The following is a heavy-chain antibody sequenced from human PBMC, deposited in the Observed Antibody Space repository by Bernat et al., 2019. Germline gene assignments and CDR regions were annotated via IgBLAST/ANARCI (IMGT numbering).Heavy chain of an antibody. CDR1: GGTFSSYA. CDR2: ISAYNGNT. CDR3: ASRREYSGYDRAFDI. Sequence: QVQLVQSGAEVKKPGSSVKVSCKASGGTFSSYAISWVRQAPGQGLEWMGWISAYNGNTNYAQKLQGRVTMTTDTSTSTAYMELRSLISDDTAVYYCASRREYSGYDRAFDIWGQGTMVTVSS. D-gene: IGHD5-12*01. J-gene: IGHJ3*02. V-gene: IGHV1-18*01.